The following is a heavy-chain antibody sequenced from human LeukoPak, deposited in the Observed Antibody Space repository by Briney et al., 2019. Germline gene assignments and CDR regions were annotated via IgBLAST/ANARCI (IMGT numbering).Heavy chain of an antibody. CDR2: INPNSGET. CDR3: ARGATRLATAGAEFDS. V-gene: IGHV1-2*06. D-gene: IGHD6-13*01. J-gene: IGHJ4*02. CDR1: GYTFTGYF. Sequence: GASVKVSCKASGYTFTGYFMHWVRQAPGQGLEWMGRINPNSGETSFALSFQGRVTMTRDTSINTAYMELGRLTSDDTAVYFCARGATRLATAGAEFDSWGQGTLVIVSS.